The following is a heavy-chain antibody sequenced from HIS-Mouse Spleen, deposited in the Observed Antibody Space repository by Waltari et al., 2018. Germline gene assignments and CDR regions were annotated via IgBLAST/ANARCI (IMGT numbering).Heavy chain of an antibody. CDR2: ISSSSSYI. CDR3: ASGLVGAPDDAFDI. Sequence: EVQLVESGGGLVKPGGSLRLSCAASGFTFSSYSMNWVRQAPGKGLEWVSSISSSSSYIYYADSVKGRFTISRDNAKNSLYLQMNSLGAEDTAVYYCASGLVGAPDDAFDIWGQGTMVTVSS. V-gene: IGHV3-21*01. CDR1: GFTFSSYS. J-gene: IGHJ3*02. D-gene: IGHD1-26*01.